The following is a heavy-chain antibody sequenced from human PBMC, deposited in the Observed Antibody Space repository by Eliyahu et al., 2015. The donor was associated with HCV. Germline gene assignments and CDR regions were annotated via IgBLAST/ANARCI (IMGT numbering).Heavy chain of an antibody. CDR2: INWNGGST. D-gene: IGHD6-13*01. CDR3: ARDRGPLSSSSWHGVFLVPTQDYYGMDV. Sequence: EVQLVESGGGVVRPGGSLRLSCAASGFTFDDYGMSWVRQAPGXGLXWVSGINWNGGSTGYADSVKGRFTISRDNAKNSLYLQMNSLRAEDTALYYCARDRGPLSSSSWHGVFLVPTQDYYGMDVWGQGTTVTVSS. V-gene: IGHV3-20*04. J-gene: IGHJ6*02. CDR1: GFTFDDYG.